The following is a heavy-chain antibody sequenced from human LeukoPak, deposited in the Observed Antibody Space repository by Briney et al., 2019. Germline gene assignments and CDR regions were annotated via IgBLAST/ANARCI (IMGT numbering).Heavy chain of an antibody. CDR1: GGSTSSYY. J-gene: IGHJ5*02. CDR3: ARSGLRYFDWLFPS. CDR2: IYYSGST. D-gene: IGHD3-9*01. V-gene: IGHV4-59*01. Sequence: SETLSLTSTVSGGSTSSYYWSWIRQPPGKGLEWIGYIYYSGSTNYNPSLKSRVTISVDTSKNQFSLKLSSVTAADTAVYYCARSGLRYFDWLFPSWGQGTLVTVSS.